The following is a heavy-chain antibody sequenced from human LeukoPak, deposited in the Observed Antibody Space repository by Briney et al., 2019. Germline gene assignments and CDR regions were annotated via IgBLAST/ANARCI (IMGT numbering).Heavy chain of an antibody. CDR3: ARHKDYYYSYMDV. V-gene: IGHV4-61*02. CDR2: IYTSGST. CDR1: GGSISSATHY. J-gene: IGHJ6*03. Sequence: SETLSLTCTVSGGSISSATHYWNWIRQPAGKGLEWIGRIYTSGSTNYNPSLKSRVTISVDTSKNQFSLKLTSVTAADTAVYYCARHKDYYYSYMDVWGKGTTVTISS.